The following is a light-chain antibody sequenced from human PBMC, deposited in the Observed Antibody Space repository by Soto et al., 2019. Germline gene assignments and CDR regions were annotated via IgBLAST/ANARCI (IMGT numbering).Light chain of an antibody. V-gene: IGLV2-14*01. J-gene: IGLJ1*01. Sequence: QSALTQPASASGSPGQSITISCTGTSSDVGGYNYVSWYQQHPGKAPKLMIYEVSNRPSGVSNRFSGSKSGNTASLTISGLQAEDEADYYCSSFTSSSTRVFATGTKVTAL. CDR2: EVS. CDR3: SSFTSSSTRV. CDR1: SSDVGGYNY.